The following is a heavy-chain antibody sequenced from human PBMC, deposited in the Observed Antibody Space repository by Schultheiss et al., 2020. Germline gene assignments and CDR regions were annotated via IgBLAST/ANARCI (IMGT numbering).Heavy chain of an antibody. D-gene: IGHD3-16*01. CDR2: ISGNGGTT. V-gene: IGHV3-23*01. CDR1: GFTFGTYA. Sequence: GESLKISCAASGFTFGTYAMNWVRQAPGKGLEWVSGISGNGGTTYYADSVKGRFAISRDNSKNTFYLQMNSLRAEDTALYYCARASRLGAVTNTWFDPWGQGTRVTVSS. J-gene: IGHJ5*02. CDR3: ARASRLGAVTNTWFDP.